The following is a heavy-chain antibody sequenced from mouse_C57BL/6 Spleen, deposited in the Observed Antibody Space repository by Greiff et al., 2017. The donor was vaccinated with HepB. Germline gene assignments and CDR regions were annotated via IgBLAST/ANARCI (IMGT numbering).Heavy chain of an antibody. J-gene: IGHJ2*01. CDR1: GFTFSSYG. D-gene: IGHD1-1*01. CDR3: ARQGYYGSSYDYFDY. V-gene: IGHV5-6*01. CDR2: ISSGGSYT. Sequence: EVMLVESGGDLVKPGGSLKLSCAASGFTFSSYGMSWVRQTPDKRLEWVATISSGGSYTYYPDSVKGRFTISRDNAKNTLYLQMSSLESEDTAMYYCARQGYYGSSYDYFDYWGQGTTLTVSS.